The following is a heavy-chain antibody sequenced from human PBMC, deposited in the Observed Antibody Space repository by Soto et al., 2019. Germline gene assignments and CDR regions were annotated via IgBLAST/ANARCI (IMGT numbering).Heavy chain of an antibody. Sequence: QVQLVQSGAEVKKPGASVKVSCKASGYTFASYDINWVRQATGQGLEWMGWMNPNSGNTAYAQKFQGRVTMTRNTSISTAYTELSTLESADTAVYYCAREVRGGAFDIWGQGTMVTVSS. V-gene: IGHV1-8*01. J-gene: IGHJ3*02. CDR3: AREVRGGAFDI. CDR2: MNPNSGNT. CDR1: GYTFASYD. D-gene: IGHD3-10*01.